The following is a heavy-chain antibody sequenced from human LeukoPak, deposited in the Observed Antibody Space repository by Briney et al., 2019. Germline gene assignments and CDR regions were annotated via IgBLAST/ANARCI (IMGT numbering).Heavy chain of an antibody. J-gene: IGHJ4*02. CDR1: SGSISSYY. V-gene: IGHV4-59*01. CDR3: ARGYYDSSGYPRTDDYYFDY. CDR2: IYYSGST. D-gene: IGHD3-22*01. Sequence: SETLSITCTVSSGSISSYYWSWIRQPPGKGLEWIGYIYYSGSTNYNPSLKSRVTISVDTSKNQFSLKLSSVTAADTAVYYCARGYYDSSGYPRTDDYYFDYWGQGTLVTVSS.